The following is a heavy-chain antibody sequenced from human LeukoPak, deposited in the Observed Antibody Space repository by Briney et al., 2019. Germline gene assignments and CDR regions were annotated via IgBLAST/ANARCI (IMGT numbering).Heavy chain of an antibody. CDR3: ANQTARGRSGDY. J-gene: IGHJ4*02. CDR2: VDPSDTQT. D-gene: IGHD7-27*01. CDR1: GYSFTSYW. Sequence: GESLTISWKASGYSFTSYWIGWVGQMPGKGLDWMGIVDPSDTQTRYTPSFQGQVTISVDNSLTTGDLQWNSLKVSDTAMYYCANQTARGRSGDYWGQGTLVTVSS. V-gene: IGHV5-51*01.